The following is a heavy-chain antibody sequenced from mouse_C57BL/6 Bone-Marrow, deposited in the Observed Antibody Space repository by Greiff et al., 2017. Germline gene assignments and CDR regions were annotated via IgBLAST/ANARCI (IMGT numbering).Heavy chain of an antibody. Sequence: QVQLKESGAELARPGASVKLSCKASGYTFTSYGISWVKQRTGQGLEWIGEIYPRSGNTYYNEKFKGKATLTADKSSSTAYMELRSLTSEDSAVYFCARWGSSYVDWYFDVCGTGTTVTVSS. CDR3: ARWGSSYVDWYFDV. CDR1: GYTFTSYG. CDR2: IYPRSGNT. V-gene: IGHV1-81*01. D-gene: IGHD1-1*01. J-gene: IGHJ1*03.